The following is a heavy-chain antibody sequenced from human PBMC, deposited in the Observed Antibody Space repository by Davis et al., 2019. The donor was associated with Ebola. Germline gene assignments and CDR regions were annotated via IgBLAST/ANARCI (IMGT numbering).Heavy chain of an antibody. D-gene: IGHD3-10*01. CDR1: GGSISSSNW. V-gene: IGHV4-4*02. J-gene: IGHJ5*02. CDR3: ARHYYGSGSYAPWFDP. Sequence: MPSETLSLTCAVSGGSISSSNWWSWVRQPPGKGLEWIGEINHSGSTNYNPSLKSRVTISVDTSKNQFSLKLSSVTAADTAVYYCARHYYGSGSYAPWFDPWGQGTLVTVSS. CDR2: INHSGST.